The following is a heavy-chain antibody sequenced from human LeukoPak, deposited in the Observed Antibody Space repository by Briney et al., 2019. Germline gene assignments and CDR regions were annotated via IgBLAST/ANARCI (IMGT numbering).Heavy chain of an antibody. D-gene: IGHD3-3*01. V-gene: IGHV3-23*01. J-gene: IGHJ6*03. CDR1: GFAFSNFA. CDR3: AKMEGQRLYDYCMDV. CDR2: MSGSGDSS. Sequence: GGSLRLSCAASGFAFSNFAMSWVRQAPGKGLEWVSGMSGSGDSSYYTDSVKGRFTISRDNSKNALYLQMSSLRADDTALYYCAKMEGQRLYDYCMDVWGKGTTVTVSS.